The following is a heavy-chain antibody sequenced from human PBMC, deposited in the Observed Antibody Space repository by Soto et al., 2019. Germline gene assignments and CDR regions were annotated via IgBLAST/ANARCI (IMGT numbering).Heavy chain of an antibody. CDR3: AKMWNSSSWGGAYYYYYMDV. V-gene: IGHV3-23*01. Sequence: GGSLRLSCAASGFTFSSYAMSWVRQAPGKGLEWVSAISGSGGSTYYADSVKGRFTISRDNSKNTLYLQMNSLRAEDTAVYYCAKMWNSSSWGGAYYYYYMDVWGKGTTVTVSS. J-gene: IGHJ6*03. CDR2: ISGSGGST. CDR1: GFTFSSYA. D-gene: IGHD6-13*01.